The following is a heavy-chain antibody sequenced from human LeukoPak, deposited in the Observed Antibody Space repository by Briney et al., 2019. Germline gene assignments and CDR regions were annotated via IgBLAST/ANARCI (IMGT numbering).Heavy chain of an antibody. CDR1: GYTFTSCD. Sequence: ASVKVSCKASGYTFTSCDINWVRQATGQGLEWMGWMNPNSGNTGYAQKFQGRVTMTRNTSISTAYMELSSLRSEDTAVYYCARWGIYGSGTYYYYGMDVWGQGTTVTVSS. D-gene: IGHD3-10*01. CDR2: MNPNSGNT. V-gene: IGHV1-8*01. J-gene: IGHJ6*02. CDR3: ARWGIYGSGTYYYYGMDV.